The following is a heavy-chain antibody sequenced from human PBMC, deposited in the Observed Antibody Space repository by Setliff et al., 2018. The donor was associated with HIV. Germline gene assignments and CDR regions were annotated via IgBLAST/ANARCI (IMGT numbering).Heavy chain of an antibody. CDR2: TSWSGAST. Sequence: GGSLRLSCAASGFTFDDYGMNWVRQVPGKGLEWVSGTSWSGASTGYGDSVKGRFIMSRDNAKNSVYLQMNSLRAEDTALYYCARDLRPLAAITFGGVDYWGQGTLVTVSS. CDR3: ARDLRPLAAITFGGVDY. D-gene: IGHD3-16*01. V-gene: IGHV3-20*04. CDR1: GFTFDDYG. J-gene: IGHJ4*02.